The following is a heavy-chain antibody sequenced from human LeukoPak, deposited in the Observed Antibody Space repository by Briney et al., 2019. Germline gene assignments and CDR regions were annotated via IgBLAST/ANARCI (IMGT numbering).Heavy chain of an antibody. D-gene: IGHD2-15*01. CDR2: IIPIFGTA. V-gene: IGHV1-69*06. Sequence: ASVKVSCKASGYTFTGYYMHWVRQAPGQGLEWMGGIIPIFGTANYAQKFQGRVTITADKSTSTAYMELSSLRSEDTAVYYCARRSSGSGGSCYDYWGQGTLVTVSS. CDR3: ARRSSGSGGSCYDY. J-gene: IGHJ4*02. CDR1: GYTFTGYY.